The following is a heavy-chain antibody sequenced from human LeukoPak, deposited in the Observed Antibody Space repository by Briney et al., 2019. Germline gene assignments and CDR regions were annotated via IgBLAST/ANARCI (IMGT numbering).Heavy chain of an antibody. CDR1: GFTFRDAW. D-gene: IGHD4-17*01. Sequence: GGSLRLSCAASGFTFRDAWMTWVRQAPGKGLEWVSYISSSGSTIYYADSVKGRFTISRDNAKNSLYLQTNSLRAEDTAVYYCARKQDYGDYGGFDYWGQGTLVTVSS. J-gene: IGHJ4*02. V-gene: IGHV3-11*04. CDR3: ARKQDYGDYGGFDY. CDR2: ISSSGSTI.